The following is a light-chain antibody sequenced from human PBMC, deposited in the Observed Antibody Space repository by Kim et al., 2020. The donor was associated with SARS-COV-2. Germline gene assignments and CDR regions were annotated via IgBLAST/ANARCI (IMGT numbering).Light chain of an antibody. CDR2: HDS. CDR3: QVWDTTSDLAV. Sequence: PGKPASISCGENNIGGKSVHRYQQKPGQAPVLVIYHDSDRPSGIPERFSGSNSGDTATLTISRVEAGDGADYYCQVWDTTSDLAVFGGGTQLTVL. V-gene: IGLV3-21*01. CDR1: NIGGKS. J-gene: IGLJ3*02.